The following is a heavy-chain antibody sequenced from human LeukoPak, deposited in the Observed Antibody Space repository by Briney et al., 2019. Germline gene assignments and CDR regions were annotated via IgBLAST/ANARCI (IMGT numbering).Heavy chain of an antibody. D-gene: IGHD6-13*01. CDR1: GFTFSSYG. CDR3: ARGQPPSYYDMGV. CDR2: IWSDGSSK. J-gene: IGHJ6*02. Sequence: PGGSLRLSCAASGFTFSSYGMHWVRQAPGKGLEWVAVIWSDGSSKHYADSVKGRFTISRDNSKDTLYLQMNSLRAEDTALYYCARGQPPSYYDMGVWGQGTTVTVSS. V-gene: IGHV3-33*01.